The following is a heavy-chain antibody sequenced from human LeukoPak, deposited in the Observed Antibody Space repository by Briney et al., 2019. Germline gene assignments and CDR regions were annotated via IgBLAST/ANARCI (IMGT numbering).Heavy chain of an antibody. Sequence: GESLKISCKGSGSTFTSYWIGWVRRLPGKGLEWMGIIYPGDSDTRYSPSFQGQVTISADKSISTAYLQWSSLKASDTAMYYCARHRGSKASSFDYWGQGTLVTVSS. D-gene: IGHD6-6*01. CDR2: IYPGDSDT. CDR1: GSTFTSYW. CDR3: ARHRGSKASSFDY. V-gene: IGHV5-51*01. J-gene: IGHJ4*02.